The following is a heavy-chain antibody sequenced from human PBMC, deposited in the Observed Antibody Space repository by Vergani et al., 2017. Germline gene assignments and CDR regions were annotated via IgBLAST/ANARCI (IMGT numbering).Heavy chain of an antibody. CDR3: AREYSSSVGFLAY. CDR2: IYTSEST. J-gene: IGHJ4*02. Sequence: QVQLQESGAGLVKPSESLSLTCTVSNDSVSNTFFYWGWIRQPAGKGLEWIGRIYTSESTNYNPSLKSRVTMSVDTTKNQFSLKLSSVTAADTAVCYCAREYSSSVGFLAYWGQGTLVTVSS. CDR1: NDSVSNTFFY. D-gene: IGHD6-6*01. V-gene: IGHV4-4*07.